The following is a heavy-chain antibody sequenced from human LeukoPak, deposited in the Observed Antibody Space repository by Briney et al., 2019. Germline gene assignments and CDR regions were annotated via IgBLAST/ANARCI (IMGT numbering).Heavy chain of an antibody. CDR2: MNPNSGNT. D-gene: IGHD6-19*01. CDR1: GGTFNNYA. V-gene: IGHV1-8*03. Sequence: ASVMVSCKASGGTFNNYAINWVRQATGQGLEWMGWMNPNSGNTGYAQKFQGRVTITRNTSISTAYMELSSLRSEDTAVYYCARVIAVAGTYYYYYYMDVWGKGTTVTVSS. J-gene: IGHJ6*03. CDR3: ARVIAVAGTYYYYYYMDV.